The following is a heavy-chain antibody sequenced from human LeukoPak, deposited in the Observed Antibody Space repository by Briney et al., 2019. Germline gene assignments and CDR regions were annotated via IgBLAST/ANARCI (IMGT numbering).Heavy chain of an antibody. D-gene: IGHD3-3*01. CDR2: INPHSGGT. V-gene: IGHV1-2*02. J-gene: IGHJ4*02. CDR1: GYTFTGYY. CDR3: ARGGPDDYDFWSGYSF. Sequence: VKVSCKPSGYTFTGYYIQWVRQAPGQGLEWMGWINPHSGGTNYAPKFQGRVSMTRDTSISTAYMELSRLRSDDTAVYYCARGGPDDYDFWSGYSFWGQGTLVTVSS.